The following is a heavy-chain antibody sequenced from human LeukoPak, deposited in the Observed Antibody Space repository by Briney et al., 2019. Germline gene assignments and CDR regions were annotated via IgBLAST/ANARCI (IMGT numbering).Heavy chain of an antibody. D-gene: IGHD1-14*01. CDR3: ARHRRSVSPNLIDY. Sequence: SETLSLTCAVYGGSFSGYYWSWIRQPPGKGLEWIGEINHSGSTNYNPSLKSRVTISVDTSKNQFSLNLTSVTAADTAVYYCARHRRSVSPNLIDYWGQGTLVTVSS. J-gene: IGHJ4*02. CDR2: INHSGST. V-gene: IGHV4-34*01. CDR1: GGSFSGYY.